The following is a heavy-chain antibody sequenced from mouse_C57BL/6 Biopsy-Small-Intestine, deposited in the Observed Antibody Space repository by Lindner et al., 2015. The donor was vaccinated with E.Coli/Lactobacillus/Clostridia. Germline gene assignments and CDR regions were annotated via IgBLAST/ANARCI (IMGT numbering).Heavy chain of an antibody. CDR3: ALSLRSGYSGLDY. D-gene: IGHD1-3*01. CDR1: GYTFTRYA. Sequence: SVKVSCKASGYTFTRYAMHWVRQAPGQRLEWMGWINGGNGNTKYSQKLQGRVTITRDTSASTGYMELSSLRSEDTAVYYCALSLRSGYSGLDYWGQGTLVTVSS. J-gene: IGHJ4*01. CDR2: INGGNGNT. V-gene: IGHV1-84*02.